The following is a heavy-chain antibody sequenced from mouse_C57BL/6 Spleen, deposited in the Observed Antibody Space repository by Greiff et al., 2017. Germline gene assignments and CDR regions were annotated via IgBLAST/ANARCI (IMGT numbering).Heavy chain of an antibody. J-gene: IGHJ3*01. CDR1: GYTFTSYW. D-gene: IGHD3-1*01. CDR2: IDPSDSYT. Sequence: QVQLKQPGAELVRPGTSVKLSCKASGYTFTSYWMHWVKQRPGQGLEWIGVIDPSDSYTNYNQKFKGKATLTVDTSSSTAYMQLSSLTSEDSAVYYCARWQISGAYWGQGTLVTVSA. CDR3: ARWQISGAY. V-gene: IGHV1-59*01.